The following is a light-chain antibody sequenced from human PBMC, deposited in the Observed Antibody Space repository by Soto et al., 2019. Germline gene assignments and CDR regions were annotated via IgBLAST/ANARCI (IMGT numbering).Light chain of an antibody. J-gene: IGLJ1*01. Sequence: QSVLTQPASVSGSPGQSITISCTGTSSYVGSYDLVSWYQHHPGKAPKLMIYEVSKRPSGVSNRFSGSKSDNTASLTISGLQAEDEADYYCCSFAGSSTYVLGTGTKVTVL. CDR1: SSYVGSYDL. CDR3: CSFAGSSTYV. V-gene: IGLV2-23*02. CDR2: EVS.